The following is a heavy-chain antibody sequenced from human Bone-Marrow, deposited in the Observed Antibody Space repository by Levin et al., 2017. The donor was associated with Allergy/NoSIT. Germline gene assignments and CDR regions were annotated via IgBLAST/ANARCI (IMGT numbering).Heavy chain of an antibody. J-gene: IGHJ6*02. D-gene: IGHD6-13*01. CDR2: IYYTGTT. CDR1: GGSMNTYY. Sequence: TSETLSLTCTVSGGSMNTYYWSWIRHSPEKGLEWIAQIYYTGTTEYNPSLRSRLSVSVDTSRNQFSLQLTSVSAADMAVYYCARNSRNHYFYGLDVWGQGTTVIVSS. V-gene: IGHV4-59*01. CDR3: ARNSRNHYFYGLDV.